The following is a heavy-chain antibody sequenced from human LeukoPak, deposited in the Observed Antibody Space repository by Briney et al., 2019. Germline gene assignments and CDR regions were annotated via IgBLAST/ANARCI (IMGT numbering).Heavy chain of an antibody. CDR1: GYTFTSYY. D-gene: IGHD3-10*01. J-gene: IGHJ5*02. CDR3: ARSTYYGSVPFDP. V-gene: IGHV1-8*03. CDR2: MNPNSGNT. Sequence: ASVKVSCKASGYTFTSYYMHWVRQATGQGLEWMGWMNPNSGNTGYAQKFQGRVTITRNTSISTAYMELSSLRSEDTAVYYCARSTYYGSVPFDPWGQGTLVTVSS.